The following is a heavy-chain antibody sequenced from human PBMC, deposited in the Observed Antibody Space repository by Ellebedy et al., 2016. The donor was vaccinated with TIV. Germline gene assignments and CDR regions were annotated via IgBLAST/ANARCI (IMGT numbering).Heavy chain of an antibody. V-gene: IGHV7-4-1*02. CDR1: GYTFASYA. Sequence: AASVKVSCKASGYTFASYALSWVRQAPGQGLEWMGWINTNTGNPTYAQGFTGRFVFSLDTSVSTAYLQISSLKAEDTAVYYCARDGAGYCSGGSCLDFDYWGQGTLVTVSS. D-gene: IGHD2-15*01. J-gene: IGHJ4*02. CDR2: INTNTGNP. CDR3: ARDGAGYCSGGSCLDFDY.